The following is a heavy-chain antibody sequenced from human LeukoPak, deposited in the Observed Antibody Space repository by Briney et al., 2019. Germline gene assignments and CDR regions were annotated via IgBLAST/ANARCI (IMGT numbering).Heavy chain of an antibody. CDR3: ARDVRPGIAVAEGIRY. D-gene: IGHD6-19*01. V-gene: IGHV1-46*01. CDR2: INPSGGST. Sequence: ASMKVSCKASGYTFTSYYMHWVRQAPGQGLEWMGIINPSGGSTSYAQKFQGRVTMTRDTSTSTVYMELSSLRSEDTAVYYCARDVRPGIAVAEGIRYWGQGTLVTVSS. CDR1: GYTFTSYY. J-gene: IGHJ4*02.